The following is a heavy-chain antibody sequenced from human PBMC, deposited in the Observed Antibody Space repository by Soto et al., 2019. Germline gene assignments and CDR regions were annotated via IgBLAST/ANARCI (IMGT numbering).Heavy chain of an antibody. Sequence: QVQLVQSGGEVKKPGASVKVSCKTSGYIFTNFGISWVRQAPGQGLEWMGWISGDNDKTNYIQKLQGRVTMTADTSTSTAYMELRSMRSDDTAVYYCVRDHDCGSTSCYLRPGTYWGQGTLVTVSS. D-gene: IGHD2-2*01. V-gene: IGHV1-18*01. CDR3: VRDHDCGSTSCYLRPGTY. CDR2: ISGDNDKT. CDR1: GYIFTNFG. J-gene: IGHJ4*02.